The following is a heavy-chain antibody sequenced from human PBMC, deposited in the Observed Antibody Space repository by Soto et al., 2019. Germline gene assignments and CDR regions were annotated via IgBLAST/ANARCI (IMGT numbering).Heavy chain of an antibody. CDR1: GGTFSSYT. Sequence: SVKVSCKASGGTFSSYTISWVRQAPGQGLEWMGRIVPILGIANYAQKFQGRVTITADKSTSTAYMELSSLRSEDTAVYYCARDSGIVLVPAAIGWFDPWGQGTLVTVSS. V-gene: IGHV1-69*04. CDR3: ARDSGIVLVPAAIGWFDP. J-gene: IGHJ5*02. D-gene: IGHD2-2*01. CDR2: IVPILGIA.